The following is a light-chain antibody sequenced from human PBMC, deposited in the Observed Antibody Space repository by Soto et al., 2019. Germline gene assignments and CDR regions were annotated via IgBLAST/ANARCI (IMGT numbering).Light chain of an antibody. CDR3: QQTNSFPRT. V-gene: IGKV1-12*01. CDR1: QGINNW. Sequence: DIQMTQSPSSVSASVGDRVTITCRASQGINNWLAWHQQKPGRAPTLLIYSTSNLQSGVPSRFSGSGSETDFTLTISSLQPEDFATYYCQQTNSFPRTFGQGTKLEIK. CDR2: STS. J-gene: IGKJ2*01.